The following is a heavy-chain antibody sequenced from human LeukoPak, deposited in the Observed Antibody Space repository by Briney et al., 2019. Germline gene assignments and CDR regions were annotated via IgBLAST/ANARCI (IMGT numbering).Heavy chain of an antibody. J-gene: IGHJ6*02. V-gene: IGHV3-9*01. CDR3: AKHMRATNTYSFFGLDV. CDR1: GFTFKDYG. Sequence: GRSLRLSCAATGFTFKDYGMHWVRQPPGKGLEWVSSINWNGGGTDYADSVKGRFTISRDNAKNSLYLQLSSLRPEDTALYYCAKHMRATNTYSFFGLDVWGRGTTVTVSS. CDR2: INWNGGGT. D-gene: IGHD1-26*01.